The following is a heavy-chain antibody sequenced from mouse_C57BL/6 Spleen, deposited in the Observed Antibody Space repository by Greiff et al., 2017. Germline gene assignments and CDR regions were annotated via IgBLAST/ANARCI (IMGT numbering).Heavy chain of an antibody. CDR3: ARSEYYGSSFWYFDV. CDR2: IEPANGNT. CDR1: GFNIKNTY. Sequence: VQLQQSVAELVRPGASVKLSCTASGFNIKNTYMHWVKQRPEQGLEWIGRIEPANGNTKYAPKFQGKATITADTSSNTAYLQLSSLTSEDTAIYYCARSEYYGSSFWYFDVWGTGTTVTVSS. D-gene: IGHD1-1*01. V-gene: IGHV14-3*01. J-gene: IGHJ1*03.